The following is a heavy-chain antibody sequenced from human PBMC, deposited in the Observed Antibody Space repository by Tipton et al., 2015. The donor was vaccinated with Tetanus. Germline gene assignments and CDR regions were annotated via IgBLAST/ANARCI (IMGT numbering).Heavy chain of an antibody. CDR1: GGSIRGHF. CDR2: LHSSGDT. D-gene: IGHD3-16*01. Sequence: LRLSCTVSGGSIRGHFWSWIRQPAGKGLEWIGRLHSSGDTTYNPSLKSRVTMSGDTSKNQFSLRLSSVTAADTALYFCARWGPGVTTWGFDFWGQGTLVTVSS. V-gene: IGHV4-4*07. J-gene: IGHJ4*02. CDR3: ARWGPGVTTWGFDF.